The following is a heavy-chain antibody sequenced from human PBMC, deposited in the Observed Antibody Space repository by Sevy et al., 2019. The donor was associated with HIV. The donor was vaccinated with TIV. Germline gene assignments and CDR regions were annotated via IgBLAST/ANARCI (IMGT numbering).Heavy chain of an antibody. CDR1: GFTFSSFW. CDR3: ARRDLDL. V-gene: IGHV3-7*01. CDR2: IRQDGNEI. Sequence: GGSLRLSCKASGFTFSSFWMQWVRQAPGKGLEWVANIRQDGNEIYYGDSVKGRFTISRDNAKNALYLQMDGLRAEDTGFYYCARRDLDLWGQGTLVTVSS. J-gene: IGHJ5*02.